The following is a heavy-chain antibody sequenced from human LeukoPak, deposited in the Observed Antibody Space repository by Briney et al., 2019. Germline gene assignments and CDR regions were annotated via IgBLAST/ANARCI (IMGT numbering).Heavy chain of an antibody. Sequence: GGSLTLSCAASGVTFSSYARSWVRQPPGKGLEWVSAISRSGGTTYYADSVKGRFTISRDNSKNTLYLQMNSLRAEDTAVYYCAKSVSFYYGSGSLPGNWFDGWGQGPLVTVCS. V-gene: IGHV3-23*01. CDR3: AKSVSFYYGSGSLPGNWFDG. CDR2: ISRSGGTT. J-gene: IGHJ5*02. D-gene: IGHD3-10*01. CDR1: GVTFSSYA.